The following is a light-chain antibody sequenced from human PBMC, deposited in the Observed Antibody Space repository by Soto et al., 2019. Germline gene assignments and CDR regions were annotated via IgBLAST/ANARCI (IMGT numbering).Light chain of an antibody. V-gene: IGKV3-20*01. CDR3: QQYGSSLFT. CDR2: GAS. CDR1: QSVSSSY. J-gene: IGKJ3*01. Sequence: EIVLTQSPGTLSLSPGERATLSCRASQSVSSSYLAWYQQKPGQAPRLLIYGASSRSTDIPGRFSGSGSGTDFTLTISRLEPEDFGVYYGQQYGSSLFTFGPGTKVDIK.